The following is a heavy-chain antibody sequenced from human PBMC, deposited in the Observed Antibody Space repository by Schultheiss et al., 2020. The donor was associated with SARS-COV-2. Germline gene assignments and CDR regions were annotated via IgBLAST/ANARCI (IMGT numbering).Heavy chain of an antibody. CDR1: GFTFDDYA. D-gene: IGHD5-24*01. J-gene: IGHJ4*02. CDR2: ISGSGGST. CDR3: ASGREQIDY. Sequence: GGSLRLSCAASGFTFDDYAMHWVRQAPGKGLEWVSGISGSGGSTYYADSVKGRFTISRDNSKNTLYLQMNSLRAEDTAVYYCASGREQIDYWGQGTLVTVSS. V-gene: IGHV3-23*01.